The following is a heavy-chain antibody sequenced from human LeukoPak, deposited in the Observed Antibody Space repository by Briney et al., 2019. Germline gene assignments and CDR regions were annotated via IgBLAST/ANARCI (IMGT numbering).Heavy chain of an antibody. Sequence: GGSLRLSCAASGFTFSSYGMHWVRQAPGKGLEWVAVISYDGSNKYYADSVKGRFTISRDNSKNTLYLQMNSLRAEDTAVYYCAKGPTVVVDTAMIDYWGQGTLVTVSS. CDR2: ISYDGSNK. CDR3: AKGPTVVVDTAMIDY. CDR1: GFTFSSYG. D-gene: IGHD5-18*01. V-gene: IGHV3-30*18. J-gene: IGHJ4*02.